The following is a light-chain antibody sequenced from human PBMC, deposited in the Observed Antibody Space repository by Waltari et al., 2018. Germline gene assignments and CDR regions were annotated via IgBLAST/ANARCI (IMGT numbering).Light chain of an antibody. Sequence: DIQMTQSPSTLSASVGDRVTITCRASQDISKWLAWYQQKPGKAPKFLIYEASSLETGVPARFSGSGSGTEFTLTISSLQPEDFATYYCQEYNGDSFTFGQGTRLEIK. CDR1: QDISKW. CDR3: QEYNGDSFT. J-gene: IGKJ5*01. CDR2: EAS. V-gene: IGKV1-5*01.